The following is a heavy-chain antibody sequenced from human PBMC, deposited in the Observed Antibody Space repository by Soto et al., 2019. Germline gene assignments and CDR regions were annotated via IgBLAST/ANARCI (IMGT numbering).Heavy chain of an antibody. CDR3: ATDHDYYDSSGYYLYAFDI. CDR1: GYTLTELS. Sequence: ASVKVSCKVSGYTLTELSMHWLRQSPGKWLEWMGGFDPEDGETIYAQKFQGRVTMTEDTSTDTAYMELSSLRSEDTAVYYCATDHDYYDSSGYYLYAFDIWGQGTMVTVSS. J-gene: IGHJ3*02. V-gene: IGHV1-24*01. CDR2: FDPEDGET. D-gene: IGHD3-22*01.